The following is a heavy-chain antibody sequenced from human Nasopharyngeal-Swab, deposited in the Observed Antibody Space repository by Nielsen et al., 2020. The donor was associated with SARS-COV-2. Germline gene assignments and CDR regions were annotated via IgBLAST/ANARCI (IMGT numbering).Heavy chain of an antibody. CDR3: AKDSTMISY. J-gene: IGHJ4*02. D-gene: IGHD3-22*01. CDR2: ISASGGST. CDR1: GFSFSSYA. Sequence: GESLKISCAASGFSFSSYAMSWVRQTPGKGLEWVSGISASGGSTYYADSVKGRFTISRDNSRNTLSLQMNSLRVDDTAVYYCAKDSTMISYWGQGTLVTVS. V-gene: IGHV3-23*01.